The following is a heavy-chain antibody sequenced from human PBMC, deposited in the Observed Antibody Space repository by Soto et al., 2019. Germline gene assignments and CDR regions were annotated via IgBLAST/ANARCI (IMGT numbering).Heavy chain of an antibody. CDR2: ISYSGTT. Sequence: TLSLTCTVSGGSISSSPYYWGWIRQPPGKGLEWIGSISYSGTTYYNPSLQSRVTISVDTYETHFSLKLSSVTAADTAVYYCARHVDRGDYSRAFDIWVQGTTVIVS. CDR1: GGSISSSPYY. D-gene: IGHD2-15*01. J-gene: IGHJ3*02. V-gene: IGHV4-39*01. CDR3: ARHVDRGDYSRAFDI.